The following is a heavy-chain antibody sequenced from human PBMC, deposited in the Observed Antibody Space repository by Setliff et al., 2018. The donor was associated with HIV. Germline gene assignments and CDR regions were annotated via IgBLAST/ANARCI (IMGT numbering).Heavy chain of an antibody. Sequence: GASVKVSCKASGGTFGIYGISWVRQAPGQGLEWMGGTIPMFGTANYAQKFQGRVTITSDTSATTVYMELTSLRADDTAVYYCVRVGPWYYARSGYLASWDYWGQGTLVTVSS. J-gene: IGHJ4*02. CDR3: VRVGPWYYARSGYLASWDY. D-gene: IGHD3-22*01. CDR2: TIPMFGTA. CDR1: GGTFGIYG. V-gene: IGHV1-69*05.